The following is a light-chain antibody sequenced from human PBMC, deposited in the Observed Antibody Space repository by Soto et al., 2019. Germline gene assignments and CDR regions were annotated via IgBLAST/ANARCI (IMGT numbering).Light chain of an antibody. CDR1: RSVTTF. V-gene: IGKV3-11*01. CDR3: QQRTNWPLT. J-gene: IGKJ4*01. CDR2: DAS. Sequence: EIVLTQSPATLSLSPGERATLSCRASRSVTTFLAWYQQKPGQAPRLLLYDASKRATGVRTRFSGSGSGTDFILTITSLEPEDFAVYYCQQRTNWPLTFGGGTKVERK.